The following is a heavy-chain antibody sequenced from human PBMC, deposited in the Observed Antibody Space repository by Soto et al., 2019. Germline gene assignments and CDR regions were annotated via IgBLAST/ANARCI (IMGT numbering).Heavy chain of an antibody. J-gene: IGHJ4*02. V-gene: IGHV3-7*01. D-gene: IGHD2-21*01. CDR1: GFTFSSYW. CDR2: INRVGSER. Sequence: AGSLSLSCEAYGFTFSSYWMGWVRQAPGKGLEWVANINRVGSERYYVDSVKGRFTISRDNAKNSVYLQIKSLRAEDSAVSYWGIEPTRVIRYLVDFWAEGDLVTV. CDR3: GIEPTRVIRYLVDF.